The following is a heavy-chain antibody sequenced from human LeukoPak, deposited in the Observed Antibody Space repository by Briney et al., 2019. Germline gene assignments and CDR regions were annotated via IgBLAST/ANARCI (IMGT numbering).Heavy chain of an antibody. V-gene: IGHV3-11*04. CDR1: GFMFRDYS. CDR3: ARDRLANEGLQLYDI. Sequence: PGGSLRLSCVGSGFMFRDYSIGWFRQGPGKGLEWISHISGSGYSKYDADSVKGRFTISRDNAKGSVFLQMNSLRDEDTAVYYCARDRLANEGLQLYDIWGQGTLVSVSS. CDR2: ISGSGYSK. D-gene: IGHD5-24*01. J-gene: IGHJ4*02.